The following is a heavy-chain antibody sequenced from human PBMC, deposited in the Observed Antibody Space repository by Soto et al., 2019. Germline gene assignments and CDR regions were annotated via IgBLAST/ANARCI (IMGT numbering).Heavy chain of an antibody. D-gene: IGHD3-10*01. CDR2: IYSGGST. CDR1: GGSISQYY. J-gene: IGHJ4*02. CDR3: ARGPGGFGDFSLDY. Sequence: QVQLQESGPGLVKPSETLSLSCGVSGGSISQYYWSWIRQSAGKGLEWIGRIYSGGSTNYNPSLESRVTMSVDTSKNKFSLQLSSVTAADTAVYYYARGPGGFGDFSLDYWGQGTLVTVSS. V-gene: IGHV4-4*07.